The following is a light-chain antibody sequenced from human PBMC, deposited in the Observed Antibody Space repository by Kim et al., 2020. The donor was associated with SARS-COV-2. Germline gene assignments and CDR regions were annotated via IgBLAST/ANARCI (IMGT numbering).Light chain of an antibody. J-gene: IGKJ1*01. Sequence: VSPGERATLSCRASQSIGTTLAWYQQKPGQAPRLLIYGASTRATGLPARFSGSGSGTEFTLTINSLQSEDFAVYYCQQYNSRPQTFGQGTKVDIK. CDR2: GAS. CDR3: QQYNSRPQT. V-gene: IGKV3-15*01. CDR1: QSIGTT.